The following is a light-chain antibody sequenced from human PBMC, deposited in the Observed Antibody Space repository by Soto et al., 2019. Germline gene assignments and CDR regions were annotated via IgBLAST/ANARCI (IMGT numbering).Light chain of an antibody. Sequence: EIVLTQSPGTLSLSPGERATLSCRASPSVSSIYLAWYQQKPGQAPRLLIYGASSRATGIPDRFSGSGSGTDFTLTISRLEPEDLAVYYCQQYGSSRRTFGQGTKVEI. V-gene: IGKV3-20*01. CDR3: QQYGSSRRT. CDR2: GAS. CDR1: PSVSSIY. J-gene: IGKJ1*01.